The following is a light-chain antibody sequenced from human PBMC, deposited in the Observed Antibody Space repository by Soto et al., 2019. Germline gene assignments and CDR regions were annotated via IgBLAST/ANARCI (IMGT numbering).Light chain of an antibody. CDR1: QRISDS. CDR2: KAS. V-gene: IGKV1-5*03. Sequence: DIQMTQSPSTLSASVGDRVTITCRASQRISDSLAWYQQKPGKAPKLLIYKASTLESGVPSRFSGSGSGTEFTLTISSLQPDDSAIYYCQQYNSFSTFGLGTKVEIK. CDR3: QQYNSFST. J-gene: IGKJ1*01.